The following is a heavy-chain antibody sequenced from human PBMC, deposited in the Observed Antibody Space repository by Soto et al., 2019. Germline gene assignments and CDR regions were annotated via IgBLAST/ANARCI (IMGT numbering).Heavy chain of an antibody. Sequence: GGSLRLSCAASGFTFGSYGMHWVRQAPGKGLEWVVVISYDGSNKYYADSVKGRFTISRDNSKNTLYLQMNSLRAEDTAVYYCAKGEDGYNGGYGMDVWGQGTTVTVSS. D-gene: IGHD5-12*01. J-gene: IGHJ6*02. CDR2: ISYDGSNK. V-gene: IGHV3-30*18. CDR3: AKGEDGYNGGYGMDV. CDR1: GFTFGSYG.